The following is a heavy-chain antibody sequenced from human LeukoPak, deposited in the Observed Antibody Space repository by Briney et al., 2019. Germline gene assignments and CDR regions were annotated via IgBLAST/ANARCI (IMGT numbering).Heavy chain of an antibody. V-gene: IGHV1-69*04. CDR2: IIPILGIA. CDR1: GGTFSSYA. J-gene: IGHJ4*02. Sequence: SVKVSCKASGGTFSSYAISWVRQAPGQELEWMGRIIPILGIASYAQKFQGRVTITADKSTSTAYMELSSLRSEDTAVYYCARVTYYYDSSGYPIGGAFDYWGQGTLVTVSS. CDR3: ARVTYYYDSSGYPIGGAFDY. D-gene: IGHD3-22*01.